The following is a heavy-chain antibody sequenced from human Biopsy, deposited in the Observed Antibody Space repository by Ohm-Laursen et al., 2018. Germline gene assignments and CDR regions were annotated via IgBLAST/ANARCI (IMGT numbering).Heavy chain of an antibody. CDR3: ARGPYGDNAGAFDV. CDR1: GGSFSGYD. V-gene: IGHV4-34*01. CDR2: FSHTGTT. Sequence: SDTLSLTCAVDGGSFSGYDWTWIRRPPGKGLEWVGEFSHTGTTIYNPSLKSRLTISVDKSKNHFSLRLTSVTAADTATYFCARGPYGDNAGAFDVWGQGTVVTVSS. J-gene: IGHJ3*01. D-gene: IGHD4/OR15-4a*01.